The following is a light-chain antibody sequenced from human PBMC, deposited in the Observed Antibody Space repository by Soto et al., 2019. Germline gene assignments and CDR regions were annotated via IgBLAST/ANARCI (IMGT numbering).Light chain of an antibody. CDR1: QSISNW. V-gene: IGKV1-5*03. CDR3: QQYNSYLWT. Sequence: DIQMTQSPSTLPASVGDRVTINCRASQSISNWLAWYQQKPGKAPQLLIYKASILERGVSSRFSGSGSGTEFTLTISSLQPDDFATYYCQQYNSYLWTFGQGTKVEVK. J-gene: IGKJ1*01. CDR2: KAS.